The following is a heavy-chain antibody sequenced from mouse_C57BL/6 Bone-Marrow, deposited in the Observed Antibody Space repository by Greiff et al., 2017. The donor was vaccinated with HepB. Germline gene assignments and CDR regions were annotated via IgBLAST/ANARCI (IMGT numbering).Heavy chain of an antibody. CDR3: ARGLMTTVVAP. CDR2: IYPGSGST. D-gene: IGHD1-1*01. CDR1: GYTFTSYW. V-gene: IGHV1-55*01. J-gene: IGHJ4*01. Sequence: QVQLQQPGAELVKPGASVKMSCKASGYTFTSYWITWVKQRPGQGLEWIGDIYPGSGSTNYNEKFKSKATLTVDKSSSTAYMQLSSLTSEDSAVYYCARGLMTTVVAPWGQGTTVTVSS.